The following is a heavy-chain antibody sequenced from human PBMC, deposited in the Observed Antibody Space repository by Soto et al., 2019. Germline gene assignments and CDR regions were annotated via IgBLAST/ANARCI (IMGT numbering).Heavy chain of an antibody. CDR3: AKRAYDFWSGRTTQYGMEV. CDR2: IKFNGEVI. J-gene: IGHJ6*01. V-gene: IGHV3-64D*08. Sequence: GGSLRLSCSASGFIFSDYAMYCVRQAPGKGLECLSGIKFNGEVIESADSVNHRFFISMDNSKATLYLQITGLRPEDTAMYYCAKRAYDFWSGRTTQYGMEVWGQGTTVAVSS. CDR1: GFIFSDYA. D-gene: IGHD3-3*01.